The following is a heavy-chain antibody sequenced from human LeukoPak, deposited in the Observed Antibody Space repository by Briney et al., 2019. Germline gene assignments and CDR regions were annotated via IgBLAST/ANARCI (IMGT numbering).Heavy chain of an antibody. CDR2: INHSGST. CDR1: GGSFSGYY. D-gene: IGHD2-2*01. V-gene: IGHV4-34*01. J-gene: IGHJ3*02. Sequence: SETLSLTCTVYGGSFSGYYWSWIRQPPGKGLEWIGEINHSGSTNYNPSLKSRVTISVDTSKNQFSLKLSSVTAADTAVYYCASLWPYQLSAFDIWGQGTMVTVSS. CDR3: ASLWPYQLSAFDI.